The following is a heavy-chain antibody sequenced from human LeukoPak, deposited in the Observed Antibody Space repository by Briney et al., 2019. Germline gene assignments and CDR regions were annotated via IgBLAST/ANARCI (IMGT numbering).Heavy chain of an antibody. Sequence: QTGGSLRLSCSTFGFNFANYGVSWFRQAPGQGLEWVGFLRSTVHGGPAEYAASVEGRFIISRDDSKGIAYLQMNSLKTEDTAVYYCTRAGGYDFWIDYWGQGTLVTVSS. D-gene: IGHD3-3*01. CDR3: TRAGGYDFWIDY. CDR2: LRSTVHGGPA. J-gene: IGHJ4*02. CDR1: GFNFANYG. V-gene: IGHV3-49*03.